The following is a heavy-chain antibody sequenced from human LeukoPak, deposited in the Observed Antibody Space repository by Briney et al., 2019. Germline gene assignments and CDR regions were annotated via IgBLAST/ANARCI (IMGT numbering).Heavy chain of an antibody. V-gene: IGHV3-23*01. CDR2: ISGSGGST. Sequence: GGSLGLSCAASGFTFSSYAMSWVRQAPGKGLEWVSAISGSGGSTYYADSVKGRFTISRDNSKNTLYLQMNSLRAEDTAVYYCAKDVGERRITKAMDVWGKGTTVTVSS. CDR3: AKDVGERRITKAMDV. CDR1: GFTFSSYA. J-gene: IGHJ6*03. D-gene: IGHD3-16*01.